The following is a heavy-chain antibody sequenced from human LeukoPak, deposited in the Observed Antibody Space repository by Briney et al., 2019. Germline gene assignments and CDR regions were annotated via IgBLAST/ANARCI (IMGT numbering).Heavy chain of an antibody. V-gene: IGHV3-23*01. CDR3: AKDPLYYGSGSNYFDY. J-gene: IGHJ4*02. CDR1: GFTFSSYA. CDR2: ISGSGGST. Sequence: GGSLRLSCAASGFTFSSYAMSWVRQAPGRGLEWVSAISGSGGSTYYTDSVKGRFTISRDNSKNTLYLQMNSLRAEDTAVYYCAKDPLYYGSGSNYFDYWGQGTLVTVSS. D-gene: IGHD3-10*01.